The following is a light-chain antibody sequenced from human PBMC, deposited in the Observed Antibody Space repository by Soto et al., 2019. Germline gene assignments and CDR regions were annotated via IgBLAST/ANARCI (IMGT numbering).Light chain of an antibody. Sequence: QSVLTQPASVSGSPGQTIIISCTGSNSDIGGYDSVSWYQQHPGRAPKLILFDVSHRPSKVPDRFSGSKSGNTASLTISGLQTEDEADYYCSSYSTSNTLVLFGGGTKLTVL. CDR3: SSYSTSNTLVL. CDR2: DVS. CDR1: NSDIGGYDS. J-gene: IGLJ3*02. V-gene: IGLV2-14*03.